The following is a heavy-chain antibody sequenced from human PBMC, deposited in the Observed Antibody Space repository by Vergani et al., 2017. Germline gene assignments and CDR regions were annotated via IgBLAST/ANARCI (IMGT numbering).Heavy chain of an antibody. Sequence: QVQLVESGGGVVQPGRSLRLSCAASGFTFSSYAMHWVRQAPGKGLEWVAVISYDGSNKYYADSVKGRFTISRDNSKNTLYLQRNSLRAEDTAVYYCAKPYSGSGSMKGWFDPWGQGTLVTVSS. CDR1: GFTFSSYA. CDR2: ISYDGSNK. D-gene: IGHD3-10*01. V-gene: IGHV3-30-3*01. J-gene: IGHJ5*02. CDR3: AKPYSGSGSMKGWFDP.